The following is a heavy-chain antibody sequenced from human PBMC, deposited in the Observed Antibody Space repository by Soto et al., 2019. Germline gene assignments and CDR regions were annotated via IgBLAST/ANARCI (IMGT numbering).Heavy chain of an antibody. CDR2: ISYDGSNK. J-gene: IGHJ4*02. CDR1: GFTFSSYA. CDR3: ARLGVTVTTFLDY. Sequence: QVQLVESGGGVVQPGRSLRLSCAASGFTFSSYAMHWVRQAPGKGLEWVAVISYDGSNKYYADSVKGRFTISRDNSKNTLYLQMNSLRAEDTAVYYCARLGVTVTTFLDYWGQGTLVTVSS. D-gene: IGHD4-17*01. V-gene: IGHV3-30-3*01.